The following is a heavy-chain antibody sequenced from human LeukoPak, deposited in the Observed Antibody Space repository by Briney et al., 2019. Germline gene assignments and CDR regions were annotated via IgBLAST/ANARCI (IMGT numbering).Heavy chain of an antibody. Sequence: PGGSLRLSCAASGFTFSNAWMSWVRQAPGKGLEWVGRIKSKTDGGTTDYAAPVKGRFTISRDDSKNTLYLQMNSLRAEDTAVYYCARDSSVAGTREEVDYWGQGTLVTVSS. CDR3: ARDSSVAGTREEVDY. CDR1: GFTFSNAW. V-gene: IGHV3-15*01. CDR2: IKSKTDGGTT. J-gene: IGHJ4*02. D-gene: IGHD6-19*01.